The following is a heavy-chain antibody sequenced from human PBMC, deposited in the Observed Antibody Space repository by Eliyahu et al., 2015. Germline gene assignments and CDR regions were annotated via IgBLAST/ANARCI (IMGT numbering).Heavy chain of an antibody. D-gene: IGHD5-24*01. J-gene: IGHJ5*02. V-gene: IGHV1-69*01. Sequence: EVKKPGSSVKVSCKASGGTFSSYTISWVRQAPGQGLEWMGGIIPIFGRANYAQRFQGRVTITADESTSTAYMQLSSLRSEDTAVYYCAVEGGNNGPRWFDPWGQGALVTVSS. CDR3: AVEGGNNGPRWFDP. CDR1: GGTFSSYT. CDR2: IIPIFGRA.